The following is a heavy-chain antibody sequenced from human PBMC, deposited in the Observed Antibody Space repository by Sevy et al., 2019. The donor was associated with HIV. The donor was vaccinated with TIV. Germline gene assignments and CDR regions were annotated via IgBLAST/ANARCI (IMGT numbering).Heavy chain of an antibody. D-gene: IGHD1-26*01. CDR3: ARAGIVGDTNILNFDY. J-gene: IGHJ4*02. CDR2: IYHSGST. CDR1: GGSISSGGYS. V-gene: IGHV4-30-2*01. Sequence: SETLSLTCAVSGGSISSGGYSWSWIRQPPGKGLEWIGYIYHSGSTYYNPSLKSRVTISVDRSKNQFSLKLSSVTAADTAVYYCARAGIVGDTNILNFDYWGQGTLVTVSS.